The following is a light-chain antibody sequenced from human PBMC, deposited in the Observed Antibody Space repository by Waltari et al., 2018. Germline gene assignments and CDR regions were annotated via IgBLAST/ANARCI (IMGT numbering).Light chain of an antibody. V-gene: IGKV3-20*01. Sequence: EVVLTQSPGTLSLSPGESASLSCRASQSLTYSFLAWFQHKPGQAPRLLIHGAFSRAIGIPDRFSGGTSRTDFTLTISRLEPEDFAVYYCQYYESSRWTFGPGTKVEI. J-gene: IGKJ1*01. CDR3: QYYESSRWT. CDR1: QSLTYSF. CDR2: GAF.